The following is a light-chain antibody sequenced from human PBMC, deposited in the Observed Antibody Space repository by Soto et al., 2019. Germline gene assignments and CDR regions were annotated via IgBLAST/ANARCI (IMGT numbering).Light chain of an antibody. Sequence: IVLTHSPGTLSLSPGERATLSCRSSQTFSNSFLSWFQQIPGQAPRLLIYGASMRATGIPDRFSGSGSGTDFTLTISRLEPEDFAVYYCQQCGSSSTFGQGTRLEIK. V-gene: IGKV3-20*01. CDR3: QQCGSSST. J-gene: IGKJ5*01. CDR2: GAS. CDR1: QTFSNSF.